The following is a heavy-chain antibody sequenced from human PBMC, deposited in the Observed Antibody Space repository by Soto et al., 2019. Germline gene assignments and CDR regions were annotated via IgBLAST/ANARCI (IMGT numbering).Heavy chain of an antibody. J-gene: IGHJ4*02. V-gene: IGHV3-21*01. Sequence: GGSVIVSWGASGFTFSSSGVSWVRQAPGKGLEWVSSISSSSSYIYYADSVKCRFTISRDNAKNSLYLQMNSLRAEDTAVYYCARFANFDYWGQGTLVTVSS. CDR2: ISSSSSYI. CDR3: ARFANFDY. CDR1: GFTFSSSG.